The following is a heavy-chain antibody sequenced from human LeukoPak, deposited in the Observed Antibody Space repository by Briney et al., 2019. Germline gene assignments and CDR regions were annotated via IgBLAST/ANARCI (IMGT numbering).Heavy chain of an antibody. V-gene: IGHV3-74*01. CDR1: GFTFSTYR. CDR3: VTGLDSRGIS. CDR2: IEGDGSGT. Sequence: GGSLRLSCAASGFTFSTYRMHWVRQAPGKGLLWVSRIEGDGSGTTYADSVKGRFTISRDNAKSTLYLQMNSLRDEDTAVYYCVTGLDSRGISWGQGTLVTVSS. D-gene: IGHD3-9*01. J-gene: IGHJ5*02.